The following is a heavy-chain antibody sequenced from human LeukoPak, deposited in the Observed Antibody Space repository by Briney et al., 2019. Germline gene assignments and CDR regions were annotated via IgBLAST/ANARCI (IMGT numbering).Heavy chain of an antibody. CDR1: GFTFSSYA. J-gene: IGHJ4*02. CDR2: ISGSGGST. V-gene: IGHV3-23*01. CDR3: AKETGGIYCSGGSCYSLGRVGDFDY. Sequence: GGSLRLSCAASGFTFSSYAMSWVRQAPGKGLEWVSAISGSGGSTYYADSVKGRFTISRDNSKNTLYLQMNSLRAEDTAVYYCAKETGGIYCSGGSCYSLGRVGDFDYWGQGTLVTVSS. D-gene: IGHD2-15*01.